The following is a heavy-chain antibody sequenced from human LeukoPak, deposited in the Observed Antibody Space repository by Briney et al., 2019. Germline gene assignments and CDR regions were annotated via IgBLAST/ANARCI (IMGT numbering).Heavy chain of an antibody. D-gene: IGHD6-13*01. CDR2: IKQDGSET. CDR3: ARNKQSGSSLFDY. V-gene: IGHV3-7*04. Sequence: GGSLRLSCAASGFSFSSYWMSWVRQAPGKGLEWVANIKQDGSETYYVGSVGGRFTISRDNAKNSLYLQMNSLRAEDTAVYYCARNKQSGSSLFDYWGQGTLVTVSS. J-gene: IGHJ4*02. CDR1: GFSFSSYW.